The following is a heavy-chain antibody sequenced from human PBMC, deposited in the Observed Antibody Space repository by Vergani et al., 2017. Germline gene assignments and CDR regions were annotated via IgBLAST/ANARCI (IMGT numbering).Heavy chain of an antibody. Sequence: QVQLQQWGAGLLKPSETLSLTCAVYGGSFSGYYWSWIRQPPGKGLEWIGEINHSGSTNYNPSLKSRVTISVDMSKNQFSLKLSSVTAADTAVYYCARGVTMVRDLYYYYMDVWGKGTTVTVSS. CDR1: GGSFSGYY. CDR3: ARGVTMVRDLYYYYMDV. CDR2: INHSGST. J-gene: IGHJ6*03. V-gene: IGHV4-34*01. D-gene: IGHD3-10*01.